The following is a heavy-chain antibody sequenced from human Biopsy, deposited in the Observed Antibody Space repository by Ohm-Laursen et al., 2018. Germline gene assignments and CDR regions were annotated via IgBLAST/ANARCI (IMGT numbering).Heavy chain of an antibody. J-gene: IGHJ3*01. CDR2: SRNKANSYVT. Sequence: SLRLSCTASGFTLSDRYMDWVRQAPGKGLERVGRSRNKANSYVTHYAASVRGRFIISRDGSGNSLYLQMNSLKSEDTAMYYCVRVGDYFAYDVWGQGTKVIVSS. CDR1: GFTLSDRY. CDR3: VRVGDYFAYDV. V-gene: IGHV3-72*01. D-gene: IGHD4-17*01.